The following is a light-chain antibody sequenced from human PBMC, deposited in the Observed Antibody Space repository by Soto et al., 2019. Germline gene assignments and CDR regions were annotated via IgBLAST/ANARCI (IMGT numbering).Light chain of an antibody. CDR2: GAS. V-gene: IGKV3-20*01. J-gene: IGKJ2*01. CDR3: QQYGSSLYT. Sequence: EIVLTQSPGTLSLSPGDRATLSCRASQRVSSNYLAWYQQRPGQAPRLLIYGASSRATGIPDRFSGSGSGTAFTLTINRLEPEDFAVYYCQQYGSSLYTFGQGTKVEIK. CDR1: QRVSSNY.